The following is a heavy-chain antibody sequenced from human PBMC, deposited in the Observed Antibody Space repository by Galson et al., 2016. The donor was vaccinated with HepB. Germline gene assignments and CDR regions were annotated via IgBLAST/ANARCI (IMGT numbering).Heavy chain of an antibody. CDR3: AKLPSRYYGSGAGYGMDI. D-gene: IGHD3-10*01. CDR1: GFTFTNYA. J-gene: IGHJ4*02. CDR2: ISGSINAT. V-gene: IGHV3-23*01. Sequence: SLRLSCAASGFTFTNYAMTWVRQAPGQGLQWVSGISGSINATYYADSVKGRFIISRDDSKTTLYLQMHSLRAEDTALYYCAKLPSRYYGSGAGYGMDIWGQGTLVTVSS.